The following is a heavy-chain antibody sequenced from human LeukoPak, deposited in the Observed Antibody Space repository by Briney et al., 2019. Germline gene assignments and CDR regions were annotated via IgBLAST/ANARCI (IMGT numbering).Heavy chain of an antibody. Sequence: HPGGSLRLSCAATGFTFSNYWMTWVRQPPGKGLGWVANIKTDGSENSYVDSVKGRFTISRDNAKNSLYLQMNSLRAEDTAVYYCATLLQYGQPGYYWGQGTLVTVSS. D-gene: IGHD1-14*01. CDR2: IKTDGSEN. V-gene: IGHV3-7*01. J-gene: IGHJ4*02. CDR3: ATLLQYGQPGYY. CDR1: GFTFSNYW.